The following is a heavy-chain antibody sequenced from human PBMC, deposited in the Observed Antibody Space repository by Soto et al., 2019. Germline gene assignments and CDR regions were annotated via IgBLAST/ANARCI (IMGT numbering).Heavy chain of an antibody. V-gene: IGHV4-30-4*02. CDR3: ARVFQSPDTALVMAY. CDR2: IYYSGST. CDR1: GGSISSGDYY. D-gene: IGHD5-18*01. Sequence: SETLSLTCTVSGGSISSGDYYWSWIRQPPGKGLEWIGYIYYSGSTYYNPSLKSRVTISVDTSKNQFSLKLSSVTAADTAVYFCARVFQSPDTALVMAYWGQGTLVTVSS. J-gene: IGHJ4*02.